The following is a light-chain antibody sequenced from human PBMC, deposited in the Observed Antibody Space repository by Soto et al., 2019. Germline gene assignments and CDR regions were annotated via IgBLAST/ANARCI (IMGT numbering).Light chain of an antibody. V-gene: IGKV1-33*01. CDR2: ETS. J-gene: IGKJ3*01. CDR3: QQDDNLPFT. Sequence: DIQMTQSPSSLSASVGDRVTITCQASQAISPYLNWYQQKPGKAPKLLIYETSNLQTGVPSRFSGSGSGTDFAFTISSLQPEDFATYYCQQDDNLPFTFGPGTKVDIK. CDR1: QAISPY.